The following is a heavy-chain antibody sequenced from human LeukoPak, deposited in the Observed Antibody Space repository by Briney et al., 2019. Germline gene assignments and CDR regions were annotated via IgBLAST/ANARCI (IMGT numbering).Heavy chain of an antibody. CDR3: ATYGDFPYCFHY. V-gene: IGHV4-4*02. Sequence: SETLSLTCAVTGGSVSNGNWWTWVRQPPGKGLEWIGEILHSGSTHYSPSLKSRVTISVDKSKNQFSLKLSSVTAADTAEYYCATYGDFPYCFHYWGQGTLVTVSS. J-gene: IGHJ4*02. CDR2: ILHSGST. D-gene: IGHD2-21*02. CDR1: GGSVSNGNW.